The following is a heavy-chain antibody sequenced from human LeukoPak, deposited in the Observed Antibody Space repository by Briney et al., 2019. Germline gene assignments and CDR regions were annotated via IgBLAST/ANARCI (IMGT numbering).Heavy chain of an antibody. Sequence: GGSLRLSCAASGFTFSSYAMHWVRQAPGKGLEWVAVISYDGSNKYYADSVKGRFTISRDNSKNTLYLQMNSLRAEDTAVYYCARVWGYDFWSGYYVNDYYYGMDVWGQGTPVTVSS. CDR1: GFTFSSYA. CDR2: ISYDGSNK. J-gene: IGHJ6*02. V-gene: IGHV3-30*04. D-gene: IGHD3-3*01. CDR3: ARVWGYDFWSGYYVNDYYYGMDV.